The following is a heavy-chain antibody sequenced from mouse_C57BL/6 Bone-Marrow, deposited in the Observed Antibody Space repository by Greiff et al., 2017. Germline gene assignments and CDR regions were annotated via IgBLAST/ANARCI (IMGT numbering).Heavy chain of an antibody. Sequence: QVHVKQSGAELVKPGASVKLSCKASGYTFTSYWMHWVKQRPGQGLEWIGMIHPNSGSTNYNEKFKSKATLTVDKSSSTAYMQLSSLTSEHSAVYYCARRLSFDYWGQGTTLTVSS. CDR3: ARRLSFDY. V-gene: IGHV1-64*01. CDR1: GYTFTSYW. CDR2: IHPNSGST. J-gene: IGHJ2*01.